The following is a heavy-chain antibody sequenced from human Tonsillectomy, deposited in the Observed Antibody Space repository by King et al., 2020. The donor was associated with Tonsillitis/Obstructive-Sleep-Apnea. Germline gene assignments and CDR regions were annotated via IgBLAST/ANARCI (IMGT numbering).Heavy chain of an antibody. CDR2: ISSSNNTV. V-gene: IGHV3-48*02. D-gene: IGHD2-2*01. J-gene: IGHJ4*02. Sequence: VQLVESGGGLVQPGGSLRLSCAASGFTFSSYSMNWVRQAPGMGLEWVSYISSSNNTVYYADSVNGRFTISRDNAKNSLYLQMNSLRDEDTAVYYCARLRYCSRASCYEGFDYWGQGTLVTVSS. CDR1: GFTFSSYS. CDR3: ARLRYCSRASCYEGFDY.